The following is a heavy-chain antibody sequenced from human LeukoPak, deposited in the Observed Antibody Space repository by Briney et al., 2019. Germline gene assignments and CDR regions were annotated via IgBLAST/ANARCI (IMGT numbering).Heavy chain of an antibody. CDR1: GDSISSYY. D-gene: IGHD3-9*01. V-gene: IGHV4-59*01. Sequence: SETLSLTCTVSGDSISSYYCSWIRQPPGKGLEWIGYIYYSGSTNYNPSLKSRVTISVDTSKNQFSLKLSSVTAADTAVYYCARSPVLRYFDWLLSYYFDYWGQGTLVTVSS. J-gene: IGHJ4*02. CDR3: ARSPVLRYFDWLLSYYFDY. CDR2: IYYSGST.